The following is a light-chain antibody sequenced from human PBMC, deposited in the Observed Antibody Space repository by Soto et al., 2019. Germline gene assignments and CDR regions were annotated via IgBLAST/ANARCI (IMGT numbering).Light chain of an antibody. CDR3: QHADSLPLIT. J-gene: IGKJ5*01. CDR1: EDISTW. Sequence: DIQMTQSPSSVSASVGDRVTITCRSSEDISTWLAWYQQKPGKAPKLLIYAASSLQSGVPSRFSGSGSGTDFTLTISSLQHEDFATYYCQHADSLPLITFGQGTRLDIK. V-gene: IGKV1-12*01. CDR2: AAS.